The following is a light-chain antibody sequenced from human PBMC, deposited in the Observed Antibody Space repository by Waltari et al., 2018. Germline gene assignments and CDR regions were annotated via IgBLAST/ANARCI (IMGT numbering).Light chain of an antibody. V-gene: IGLV4-69*01. J-gene: IGLJ2*01. CDR2: LFSDGSH. CDR3: QTWDKGIVL. CDR1: TAHSDYA. Sequence: QLVLTQSPSASASLGASVKLTCTLSTAHSDYAIAWHQQQPAKSPRYLMKLFSDGSHDKGNGVPDRFSGSSSGAERYLTISSLQSDDEADYHCQTWDKGIVLFGGGTKLTVL.